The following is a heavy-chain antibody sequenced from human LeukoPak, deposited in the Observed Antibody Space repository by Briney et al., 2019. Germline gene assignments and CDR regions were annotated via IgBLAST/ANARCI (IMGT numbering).Heavy chain of an antibody. D-gene: IGHD1-1*01. V-gene: IGHV3-21*01. J-gene: IGHJ4*02. CDR1: GFTFSSYS. Sequence: GGSLRLSCAASGFTFSSYSMNWVRQAPGKGLEWVSSISSSSYIYYADSVKGRFTISRDNAKNSLYLQMNSLRAEDTAVYYCATSISGATTTDYWGQGTLVTVSS. CDR2: ISSSSYI. CDR3: ATSISGATTTDY.